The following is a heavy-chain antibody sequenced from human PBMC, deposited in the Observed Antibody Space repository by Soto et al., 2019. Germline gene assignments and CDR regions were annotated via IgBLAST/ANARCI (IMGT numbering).Heavy chain of an antibody. CDR2: INHSGST. CDR1: GGSFSGYY. CDR3: ARVVAGYCSSTSCYDYYYYYGTDV. J-gene: IGHJ6*02. V-gene: IGHV4-34*01. Sequence: SETLSLTCAVYGGSFSGYYWSWIRQPPGKGLEWIGEINHSGSTNYNPSLKSRVTISVDTSKNQFSLKLSSVTAADTAVYYCARVVAGYCSSTSCYDYYYYYGTDVWGQGTTVTVSS. D-gene: IGHD2-2*01.